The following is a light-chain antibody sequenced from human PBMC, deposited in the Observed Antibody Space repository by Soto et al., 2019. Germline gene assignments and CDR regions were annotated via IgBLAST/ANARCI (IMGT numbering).Light chain of an antibody. J-gene: IGKJ4*01. V-gene: IGKV3-20*01. CDR2: GVS. CDR1: QNITSNY. Sequence: DTGLTQSPGTLSSSPGERATLSCRASQNITSNYLAWHQHKSGQAPRLLIFGVSSRATGIPDRFSGSGSGTDFILTISRLEPEDSAVYYCQQYGSSRTFGGGTKVEIK. CDR3: QQYGSSRT.